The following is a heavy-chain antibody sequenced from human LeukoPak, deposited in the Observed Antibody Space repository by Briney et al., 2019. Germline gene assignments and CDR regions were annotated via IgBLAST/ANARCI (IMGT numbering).Heavy chain of an antibody. J-gene: IGHJ6*02. CDR1: GFTFGDYA. D-gene: IGHD3-9*01. Sequence: GGSLRLSCTASGFTFGDYAMSWVRQAPGKGLEWVGFIRSKAYGGTTEYAASVKGRFTISRDDSKSIAYLQMNSLKTEDTAVYYCTRHILTGYYYYCGMDVWGQGTTVTVSS. CDR3: TRHILTGYYYYCGMDV. V-gene: IGHV3-49*04. CDR2: IRSKAYGGTT.